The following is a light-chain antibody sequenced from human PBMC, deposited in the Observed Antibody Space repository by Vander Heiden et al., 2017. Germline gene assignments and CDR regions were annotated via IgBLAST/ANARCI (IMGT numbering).Light chain of an antibody. V-gene: IGLV2-23*01. CDR2: EGS. CDR3: CSYAGNWV. Sequence: QSALPQPVSVSGSPGQSITISCTGISSDVGSYNLVSWYQQHPGKAPKLMIYEGSKRPSGVSNRFSGSKSGNTASLTISGLQAEDEADYYCCSYAGNWVFGGGTKLTVL. J-gene: IGLJ3*02. CDR1: SSDVGSYNL.